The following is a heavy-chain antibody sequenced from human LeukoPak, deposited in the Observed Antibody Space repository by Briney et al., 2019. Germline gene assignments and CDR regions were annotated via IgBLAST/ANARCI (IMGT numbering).Heavy chain of an antibody. Sequence: SETLSLTCTVSGGSINGYYWTWIRQPPGNGLEWIGYIYYSGSTNYNPSLRSRVTISVDTSKNQFSLNLISVTAADTALYCCARGEALRQNYGLDVWGQGTTVTVSS. CDR3: ARGEALRQNYGLDV. J-gene: IGHJ6*02. V-gene: IGHV4-59*01. CDR2: IYYSGST. CDR1: GGSINGYY.